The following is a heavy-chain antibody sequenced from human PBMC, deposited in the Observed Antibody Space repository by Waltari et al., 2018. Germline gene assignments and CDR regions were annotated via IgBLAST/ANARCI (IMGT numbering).Heavy chain of an antibody. CDR3: ARWYCTSGSCNHLDF. V-gene: IGHV4-59*01. J-gene: IGHJ4*02. D-gene: IGHD2-8*01. CDR2: IFYNGNT. Sequence: QVQLQESGPGLVKPSETLSLPCTVSGGSIRSYYWGWIRQPPGKGLEYIGHIFYNGNTDYNPSLRSRITLSVDLSKNQFSLKVNSVTAADTAVYYCARWYCTSGSCNHLDFWGQGALVTVSS. CDR1: GGSIRSYY.